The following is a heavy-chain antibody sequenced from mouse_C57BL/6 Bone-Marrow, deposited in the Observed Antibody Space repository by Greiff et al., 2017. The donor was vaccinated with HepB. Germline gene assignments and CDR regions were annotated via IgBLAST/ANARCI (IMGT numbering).Heavy chain of an antibody. J-gene: IGHJ3*01. CDR2: IHPNSGST. Sequence: QVQLQQSGAELAKPGASVKLSCKASGYTFTSYWMHWVKQRPGQGLEWIGMIHPNSGSTNYNEKFKSKATLTVDKSSSTAYMQLSSLTSEDSAVYYCAREVSTMITIAWFAYWGQGTLVTVSA. CDR3: AREVSTMITIAWFAY. CDR1: GYTFTSYW. D-gene: IGHD2-4*01. V-gene: IGHV1-64*01.